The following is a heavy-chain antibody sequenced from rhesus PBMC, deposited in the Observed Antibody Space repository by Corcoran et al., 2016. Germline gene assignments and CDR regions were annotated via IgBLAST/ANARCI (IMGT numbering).Heavy chain of an antibody. V-gene: IGHV4-160*01. J-gene: IGHJ4*01. CDR3: ARKRYYVDY. Sequence: QVQLQESGPGLVKPSETLSLTCAVSGGSISSNYWSWIRQPPGKGLGWIGRIYGSGGRTDYNPARKSRVTISTDTSKNQFSLKRSSVTAADTAVYYCARKRYYVDYWGQGVLVTVSS. CDR2: IYGSGGRT. CDR1: GGSISSNY.